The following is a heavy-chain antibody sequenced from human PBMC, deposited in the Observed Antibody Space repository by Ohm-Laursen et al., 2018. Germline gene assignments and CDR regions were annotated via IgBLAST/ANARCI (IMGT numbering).Heavy chain of an antibody. D-gene: IGHD3-9*01. CDR3: AKDVTPDGRYDIDF. J-gene: IGHJ4*02. CDR1: GFTFSSYA. V-gene: IGHV3-23*01. CDR2: IVGSGGGI. Sequence: SLRPSCSASGFTFSSYAMSWVRQAPGEGLEWVSVIVGSGGGIDYADSVKGRFVISRDNSKSSLYLQMNNLKVEDTAIYYCAKDVTPDGRYDIDFWGQGTLVIVSS.